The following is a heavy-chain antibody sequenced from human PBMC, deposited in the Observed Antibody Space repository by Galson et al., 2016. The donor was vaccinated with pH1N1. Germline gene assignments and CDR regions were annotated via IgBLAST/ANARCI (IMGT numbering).Heavy chain of an antibody. CDR1: GGSISSSSYY. V-gene: IGHV4-39*01. D-gene: IGHD2-21*01. J-gene: IGHJ5*02. CDR3: ARHAIVQDLSTYNWFDP. Sequence: ETLSLTCSVSGGSISSSSYYWGWLRQPPGKGLEWIGSVSHTGSTYYNPSLRSRMTISVDTSKNQFSLNLNSVTAADTAVYYCARHAIVQDLSTYNWFDPWGQGNLVTVSS. CDR2: VSHTGST.